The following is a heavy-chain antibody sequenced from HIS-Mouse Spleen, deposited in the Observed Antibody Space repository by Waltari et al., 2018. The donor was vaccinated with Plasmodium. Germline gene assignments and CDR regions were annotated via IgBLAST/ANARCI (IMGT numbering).Heavy chain of an antibody. D-gene: IGHD1-26*01. J-gene: IGHJ3*02. CDR1: GYSISSGYY. Sequence: QVQLQESGPGLVKPSETLSLTCTVPGYSISSGYYWGWLRQPPGTGLEWFGSIYHSGSTYYNPSLKSRVTISVDTSKNQFSLKLSSVTAADTAVYYCARWVKGGDAFDIWGQGTMVTVSS. V-gene: IGHV4-38-2*02. CDR3: ARWVKGGDAFDI. CDR2: IYHSGST.